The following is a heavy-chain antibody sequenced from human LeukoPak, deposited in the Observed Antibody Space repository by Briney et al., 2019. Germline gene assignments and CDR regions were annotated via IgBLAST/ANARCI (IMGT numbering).Heavy chain of an antibody. CDR1: GFTFSDYY. V-gene: IGHV3-11*06. CDR2: ISSSSSYT. D-gene: IGHD6-13*01. Sequence: GGSLRLSCAASGFTFSDYYMSWIRQAPGKGLEWVSYISSSSSYTNYADSVKGRFTISKDNAKNSLYLQMSSLRAEDTAVYYCARQNSSSWYHYYYYYYGMDVWGKGTTVTVSS. J-gene: IGHJ6*04. CDR3: ARQNSSSWYHYYYYYYGMDV.